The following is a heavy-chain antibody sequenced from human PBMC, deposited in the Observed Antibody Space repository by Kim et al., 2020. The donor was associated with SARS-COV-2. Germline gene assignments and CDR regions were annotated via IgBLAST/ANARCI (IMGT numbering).Heavy chain of an antibody. Sequence: SVKVSCKASGGTFNNFGFSWVRQAPGQGLEWMGIIIPVLGTANYARKLQGRVSITADESTNTVYMDLSSLSSDDTAVYYCARDVDGPMDCWGQGT. CDR1: GGTFNNFG. CDR3: ARDVDGPMDC. V-gene: IGHV1-69*11. CDR2: IIPVLGTA. J-gene: IGHJ4*02.